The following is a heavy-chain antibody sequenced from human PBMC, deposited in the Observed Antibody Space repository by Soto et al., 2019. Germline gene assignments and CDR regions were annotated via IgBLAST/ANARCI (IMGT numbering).Heavy chain of an antibody. J-gene: IGHJ4*02. V-gene: IGHV4-59*08. CDR1: GGSISSYY. D-gene: IGHD4-17*01. CDR2: IYFTGST. Sequence: SETLSLTCTVSGGSISSYYWSWIRQPPGKGLEWIGYIYFTGSTNYNPSLKSRVTISVDTSKNQFSLKLSSVTAADTAVYYCASVYGTDYGLDYWGQGALVTVSA. CDR3: ASVYGTDYGLDY.